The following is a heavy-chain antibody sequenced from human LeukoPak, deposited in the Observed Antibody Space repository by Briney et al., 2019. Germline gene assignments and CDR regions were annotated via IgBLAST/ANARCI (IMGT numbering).Heavy chain of an antibody. D-gene: IGHD6-19*01. V-gene: IGHV4-59*12. CDR1: GGSISSYY. Sequence: SETLSLTCTVPGGSISSYYWSWIRQPPGKGLEWIGYIYYSGSTNYNPSLKSRVTISVDKSKNQFSLKLSSVTAADTAVYYCARARSPGYRSLDYWGQGTLVTVSS. J-gene: IGHJ4*02. CDR2: IYYSGST. CDR3: ARARSPGYRSLDY.